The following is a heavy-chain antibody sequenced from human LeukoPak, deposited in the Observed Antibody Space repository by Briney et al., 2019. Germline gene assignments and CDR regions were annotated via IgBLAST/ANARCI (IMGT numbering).Heavy chain of an antibody. D-gene: IGHD2-2*01. V-gene: IGHV4-30-4*08. CDR2: IYYSGST. J-gene: IGHJ4*02. CDR1: GGSINNGDYY. Sequence: SETLSLTCTVSGGSINNGDYYWSWIRQPPGKGLEWIGYIYYSGSTYYIPSLKRRVTISVYTSKNQFSLKLTSVTAADTAVYYCAKSSLIFGYCSSTSCYLNDYWGQGTLVTVSS. CDR3: AKSSLIFGYCSSTSCYLNDY.